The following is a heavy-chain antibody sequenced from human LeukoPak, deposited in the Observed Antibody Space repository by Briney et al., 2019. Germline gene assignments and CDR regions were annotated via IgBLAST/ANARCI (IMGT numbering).Heavy chain of an antibody. Sequence: PGGSLRLSCAASGFTLSDYYMSWIRQAPGKGLEWVANIKQDGSEKYYVDSVKGRFTISRDNAKNSLYLQMNSLRAEDTAVYYCAKEGAYPIITYDSWGQGTLVTVSS. CDR3: AKEGAYPIITYDS. J-gene: IGHJ5*01. CDR2: IKQDGSEK. CDR1: GFTLSDYY. V-gene: IGHV3-7*01. D-gene: IGHD3-10*01.